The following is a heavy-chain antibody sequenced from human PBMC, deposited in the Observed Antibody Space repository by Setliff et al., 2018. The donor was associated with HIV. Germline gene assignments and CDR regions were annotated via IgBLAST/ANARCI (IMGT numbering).Heavy chain of an antibody. CDR1: GDSSSSYY. D-gene: IGHD3-16*01. CDR3: VNPSGAMGDFDS. CDR2: MYISGST. Sequence: PSETLSLTCTVSGDSSSSYYCNWIRQPAGKGLEWIGHMYISGSTNYNPSLKSRVTMSLDTSKNQFSLKLSSVTAADTAIYYCVNPSGAMGDFDSWGQGTLVTVSS. V-gene: IGHV4-4*07. J-gene: IGHJ4*02.